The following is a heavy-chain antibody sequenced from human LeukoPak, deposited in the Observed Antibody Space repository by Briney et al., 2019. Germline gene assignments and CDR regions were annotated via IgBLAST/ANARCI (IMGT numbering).Heavy chain of an antibody. D-gene: IGHD6-13*01. V-gene: IGHV3-9*01. J-gene: IGHJ4*02. Sequence: GGSLRLSCAASGFTFDDYAMHWVRQAPGNGLEWVSGISWNSVSIGYADSVKGRFTISRDNPKNSLYLQMNSLRAEDTALYYCAKDPSSSRYPPVYSVYFDYWGQGTLVTVSS. CDR3: AKDPSSSRYPPVYSVYFDY. CDR1: GFTFDDYA. CDR2: ISWNSVSI.